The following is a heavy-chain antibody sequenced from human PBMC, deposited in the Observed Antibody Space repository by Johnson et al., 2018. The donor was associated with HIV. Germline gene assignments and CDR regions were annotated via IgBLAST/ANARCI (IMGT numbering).Heavy chain of an antibody. CDR2: IKQDGSEK. CDR1: GFTFSLYW. CDR3: ARHYDILTDPDAFDV. D-gene: IGHD3-9*01. V-gene: IGHV3-7*05. J-gene: IGHJ3*01. Sequence: VQLVESGGGVVQPGRSLRLSCAASGFTFSLYWMTWVRQAPGKGLEWVANIKQDGSEKYYVDSVKGRFTIFRDNAKNSLYLQMNSLRAEDTALYYCARHYDILTDPDAFDVWGQGTMVTVSS.